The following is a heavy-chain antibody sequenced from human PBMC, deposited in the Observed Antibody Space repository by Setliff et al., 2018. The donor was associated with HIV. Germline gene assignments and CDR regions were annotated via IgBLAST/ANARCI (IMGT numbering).Heavy chain of an antibody. Sequence: SETLSLTCAVYGESFSVYYWSWIRQPPGMGLEWIGEINHSGSTNCNPSLKSRVTISVDTSKNQFSLNLSSVTAADTAVYCCARGLYYGDYGYWGQGTLVIVSS. J-gene: IGHJ4*02. CDR3: ARGLYYGDYGY. D-gene: IGHD4-17*01. CDR1: GESFSVYY. CDR2: INHSGST. V-gene: IGHV4-34*01.